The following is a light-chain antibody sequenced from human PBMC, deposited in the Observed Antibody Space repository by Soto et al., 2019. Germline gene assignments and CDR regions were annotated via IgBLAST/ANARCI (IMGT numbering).Light chain of an antibody. CDR3: QQCNEWPLIT. CDR1: QSVASY. J-gene: IGKJ5*01. V-gene: IGKV3-15*01. CDR2: GAS. Sequence: ETVMTQSPATLSVSPGERATLSCRASQSVASYLAWYQQKPGQAPRLLLYGASTRATGVPARFSGSGSGTEFTLTISSLQSEDFAVYYCQQCNEWPLITFGQGTRLEAK.